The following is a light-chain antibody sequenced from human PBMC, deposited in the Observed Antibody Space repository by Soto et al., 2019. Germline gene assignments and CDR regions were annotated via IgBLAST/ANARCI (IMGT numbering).Light chain of an antibody. CDR3: QQTYSSPIN. J-gene: IGKJ5*01. Sequence: DSQMNHSPYSLSASVGDSIAITCLASQSISSYLNWYQQKPGKAPKLLISAASILQSGVSSRFSGSGSGTDFTLTISKLQPEDFARYYCQQTYSSPINFCQGTRLE. CDR1: QSISSY. V-gene: IGKV1-39*01. CDR2: AAS.